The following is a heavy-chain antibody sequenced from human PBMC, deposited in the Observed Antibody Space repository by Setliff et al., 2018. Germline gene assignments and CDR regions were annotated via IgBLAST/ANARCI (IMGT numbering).Heavy chain of an antibody. D-gene: IGHD2-2*01. Sequence: GESLTLSCKASGYRFTSQWIGWVRQMPGKGLEWMGVIYPGDSDTRYSPSFQGQVTISADKSINTAYLQWSSLKASDTAIYYCTRHEDRNKCTSSSCYRENDAFDVWGQGAMVTVSS. CDR3: TRHEDRNKCTSSSCYRENDAFDV. CDR1: GYRFTSQW. CDR2: IYPGDSDT. V-gene: IGHV5-51*01. J-gene: IGHJ3*01.